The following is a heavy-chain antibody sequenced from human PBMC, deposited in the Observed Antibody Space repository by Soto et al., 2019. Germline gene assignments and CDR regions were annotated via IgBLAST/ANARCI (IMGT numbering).Heavy chain of an antibody. V-gene: IGHV1-8*01. CDR2: MNPNSGNT. D-gene: IGHD3-16*02. Sequence: ASVKVSCKASGYTFTSYDINWVLQATGQGLEWMGWMNPNSGNTGYAQKFQGRVTMTRNTSISTAYMELSSLRSEDTAVYYCARGHYDYVWGSYRSDYWGQGTLVTV. J-gene: IGHJ4*02. CDR3: ARGHYDYVWGSYRSDY. CDR1: GYTFTSYD.